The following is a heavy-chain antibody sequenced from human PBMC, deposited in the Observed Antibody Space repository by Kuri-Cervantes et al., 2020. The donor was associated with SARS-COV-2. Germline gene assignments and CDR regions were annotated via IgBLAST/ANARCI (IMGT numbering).Heavy chain of an antibody. CDR2: LKTNSGNT. Sequence: ASVKDSCKAPETTFPNYDINWVRQATGQGLEWMGMLKTNSGNTLYAQIFQDRVTMTRDTSTSTAYMELSSLTSEDTAIYYCYCAPKEGFDSWGQGTLVTVSS. J-gene: IGHJ4*02. CDR3: YCAPKEGFDS. CDR1: ETTFPNYD. V-gene: IGHV1-8*01. D-gene: IGHD2-21*01.